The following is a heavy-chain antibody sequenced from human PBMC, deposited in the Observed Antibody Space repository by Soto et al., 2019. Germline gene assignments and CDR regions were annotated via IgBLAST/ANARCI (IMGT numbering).Heavy chain of an antibody. V-gene: IGHV3-33*05. J-gene: IGHJ5*02. CDR1: GFTFSNYG. Sequence: GGSLRLSCAASGFTFSNYGMHWVRQAPGKGLEWVAVISYDGSIKYYADSVKGRFTISRDNSKNTLYLQMNSLRAEDTAVYYCAKDDATSWGQGTMVTV. CDR2: ISYDGSIK. CDR3: AKDDATS. D-gene: IGHD1-26*01.